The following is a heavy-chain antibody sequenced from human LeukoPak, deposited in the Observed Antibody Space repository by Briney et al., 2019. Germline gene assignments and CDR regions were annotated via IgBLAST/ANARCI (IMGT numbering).Heavy chain of an antibody. V-gene: IGHV3-20*04. Sequence: GGSLRLSCAASGFTFDDYGMSWVRQAPGKGLEWVSGINWNGGSTGYADSVKGRFTISRDNAKNSLYLQMNSLRAEDTALYYCARIGLRGDYPYYFDYWGQGTLVTVSS. CDR2: INWNGGST. J-gene: IGHJ4*02. CDR3: ARIGLRGDYPYYFDY. D-gene: IGHD4-17*01. CDR1: GFTFDDYG.